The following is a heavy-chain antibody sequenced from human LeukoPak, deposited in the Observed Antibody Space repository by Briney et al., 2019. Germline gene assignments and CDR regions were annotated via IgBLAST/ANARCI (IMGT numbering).Heavy chain of an antibody. D-gene: IGHD1-26*01. CDR2: ISGSGGST. Sequence: GGSLRLSCAASGFTFGNYGMSWVRQAPGKGLEWVSAISGSGGSTYYADSVKGRFTIPRDNSKNTLYLQMNSLRAEDTAVYYCAILGAMDAFDIWGQGTMVTVSS. J-gene: IGHJ3*02. CDR3: AILGAMDAFDI. CDR1: GFTFGNYG. V-gene: IGHV3-23*01.